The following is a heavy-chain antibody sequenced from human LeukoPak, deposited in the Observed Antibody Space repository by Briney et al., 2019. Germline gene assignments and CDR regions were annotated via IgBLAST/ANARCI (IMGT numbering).Heavy chain of an antibody. V-gene: IGHV3-30-3*01. CDR2: ISYDGSNK. D-gene: IGHD4-11*01. J-gene: IGHJ4*02. CDR1: GFTFSSCA. Sequence: GGSLRLSCAASGFTFSSCAMHWVRQAPGKGLEWVAVISYDGSNKYYADSVKGRFTISRDNSKNTLYLQMNSLRAEDTAVYYCARDRAVTINWFDYWGQGTLVTVSS. CDR3: ARDRAVTINWFDY.